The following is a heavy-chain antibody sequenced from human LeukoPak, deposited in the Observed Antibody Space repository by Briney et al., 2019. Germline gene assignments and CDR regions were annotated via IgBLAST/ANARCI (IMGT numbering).Heavy chain of an antibody. CDR3: ASVLSGWELLNAPLDY. V-gene: IGHV3-30-3*01. Sequence: GGSLRLSCAASGFTFSSYAMHWVRQAPGKGLEWGSVISYVGSNKYYADSVKGRFTISRDNSKNTLYQQMNSLRAEDTAVYYCASVLSGWELLNAPLDYWGQGTLVTVSS. CDR2: ISYVGSNK. CDR1: GFTFSSYA. J-gene: IGHJ4*02. D-gene: IGHD1-26*01.